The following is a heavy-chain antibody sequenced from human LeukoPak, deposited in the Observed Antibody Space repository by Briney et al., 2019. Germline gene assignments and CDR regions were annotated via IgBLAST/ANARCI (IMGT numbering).Heavy chain of an antibody. D-gene: IGHD6-19*01. CDR1: GGSISSYY. V-gene: IGHV4-4*07. CDR3: ARIRIAVAGHWYFDL. J-gene: IGHJ2*01. Sequence: SETLSLTCTVPGGSISSYYWSWVRQPAGKGLEWIGRIYTSGSTNYNPSLKSRVTMSVDTSKNQFSLKLSSVTAADTAVYYCARIRIAVAGHWYFDLWGRGTLVTVSS. CDR2: IYTSGST.